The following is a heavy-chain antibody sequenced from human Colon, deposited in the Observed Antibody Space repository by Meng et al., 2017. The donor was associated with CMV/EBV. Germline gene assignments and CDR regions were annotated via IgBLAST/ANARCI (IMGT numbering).Heavy chain of an antibody. CDR1: GFTFSSYA. CDR2: ISYDGSNK. V-gene: IGHV3-30-3*01. CDR3: ARDRLGGIDY. J-gene: IGHJ4*02. Sequence: GESLKISCAASGFTFSSYAMHWVRQAPGKGLEWVAVISYDGSNKYYADSVKGRFTISRDNSKNSVYLQMNSLRSDDTAVYYCARDRLGGIDYWGLGTLVTVSS. D-gene: IGHD3-16*01.